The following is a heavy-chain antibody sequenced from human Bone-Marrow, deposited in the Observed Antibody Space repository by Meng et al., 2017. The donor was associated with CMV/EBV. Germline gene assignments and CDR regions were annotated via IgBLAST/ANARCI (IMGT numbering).Heavy chain of an antibody. D-gene: IGHD2-2*01. CDR3: ARDGGPVPAAYYYYYGMDV. CDR1: GFTFSTYA. V-gene: IGHV3-30*04. Sequence: SCAASGFTFSTYAMHWVRQAPGKGLEWVAVTSYDGNNKYYADSVKGRFTISRDNSKNKVYLQMNSLRAEDTAVYYCARDGGPVPAAYYYYYGMDVWGQGTTVTVSS. J-gene: IGHJ6*02. CDR2: TSYDGNNK.